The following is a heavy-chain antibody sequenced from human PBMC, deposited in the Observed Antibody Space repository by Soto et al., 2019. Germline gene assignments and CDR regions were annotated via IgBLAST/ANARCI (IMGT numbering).Heavy chain of an antibody. CDR1: GFTFSSYA. D-gene: IGHD6-19*01. V-gene: IGHV3-23*01. Sequence: GGSLRLSCAASGFTFSSYAMSWVRQAPGKGLEWVSAISGSGGSTYYADSVKGRFTISRDNSKNTLYLQMNSLRAEDTAVYYCAKDRGSSGHGTWFDYWGQGTLVTVSS. J-gene: IGHJ4*02. CDR3: AKDRGSSGHGTWFDY. CDR2: ISGSGGST.